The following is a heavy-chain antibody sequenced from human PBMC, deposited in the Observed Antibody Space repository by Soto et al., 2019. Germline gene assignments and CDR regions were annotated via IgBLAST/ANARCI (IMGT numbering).Heavy chain of an antibody. CDR2: ISRSGSVI. V-gene: IGHV3-11*01. CDR3: ASDSFGVDLGY. D-gene: IGHD2-8*01. Sequence: GGSLRLSCAASGFTFSDYYMSWIRQAPGKGLEWVSYISRSGSVIYYADSVKGRFTVSRDDAQNSLYLQMNRLRAEDTAVYYCASDSFGVDLGYWGQGTLVTVSS. CDR1: GFTFSDYY. J-gene: IGHJ4*02.